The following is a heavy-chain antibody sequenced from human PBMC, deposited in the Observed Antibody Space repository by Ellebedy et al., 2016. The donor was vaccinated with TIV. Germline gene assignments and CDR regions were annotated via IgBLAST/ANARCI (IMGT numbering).Heavy chain of an antibody. CDR2: ISYDGPNK. D-gene: IGHD2-2*01. J-gene: IGHJ4*02. V-gene: IGHV3-30*18. CDR1: GFSFSSYG. Sequence: GESLKISCAASGFSFSSYGMHWVRQAPGKGLEWVAVISYDGPNKYYADSVKGRFTISRDNFKNMLYLQMNSLRAEDTAVYYCAKDRCSSTTRCYNFDSWGQGTLVTVSS. CDR3: AKDRCSSTTRCYNFDS.